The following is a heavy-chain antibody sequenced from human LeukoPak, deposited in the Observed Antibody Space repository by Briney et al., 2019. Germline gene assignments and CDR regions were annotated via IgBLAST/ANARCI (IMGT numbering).Heavy chain of an antibody. CDR2: ISSSGSTI. Sequence: GGSLRLSCAASGFTFSSYGMSWVRQAPGKGLEWVSYISSSGSTIYYADSVKGRFTISRDNAKNSLYLQMNSLRAEDTAVYYCARRRDSGSLQHFDYWGQGTLVTVSS. J-gene: IGHJ4*02. CDR3: ARRRDSGSLQHFDY. CDR1: GFTFSSYG. V-gene: IGHV3-48*04. D-gene: IGHD1-26*01.